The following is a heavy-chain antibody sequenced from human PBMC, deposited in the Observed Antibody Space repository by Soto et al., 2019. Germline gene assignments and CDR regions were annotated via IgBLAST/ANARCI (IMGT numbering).Heavy chain of an antibody. Sequence: EVQLLESGGTSVQPGESLRLSCASSAFAFSTYGMAWVRQAPGKGPERVSVISAGGERTYYADSVKGRFTISRDNSKYTLTLQMNRLRAEDTAVYYCARIVTGSFWYFDLWGRGTLLTVSS. CDR2: ISAGGERT. CDR1: AFAFSTYG. J-gene: IGHJ2*01. V-gene: IGHV3-23*01. D-gene: IGHD3-10*01. CDR3: ARIVTGSFWYFDL.